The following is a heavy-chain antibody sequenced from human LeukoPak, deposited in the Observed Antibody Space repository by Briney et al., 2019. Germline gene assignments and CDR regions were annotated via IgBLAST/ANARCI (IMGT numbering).Heavy chain of an antibody. J-gene: IGHJ4*02. V-gene: IGHV4-4*07. CDR1: GGSISSYY. D-gene: IGHD2-15*01. CDR2: IYTSGST. Sequence: SETLSLTCTVSGGSISSYYWSWIRQPAGKGLEWIGRIYTSGSTNYNPSLKGRVTMSVDTSKNQFSLKLSSVTAADTAVYYCASQIGYCSGGSCYFADYWGQGTLVTVSS. CDR3: ASQIGYCSGGSCYFADY.